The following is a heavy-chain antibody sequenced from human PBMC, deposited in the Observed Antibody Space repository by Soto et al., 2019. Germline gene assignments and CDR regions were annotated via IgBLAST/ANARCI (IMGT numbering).Heavy chain of an antibody. CDR1: GYSFTSYG. Sequence: ASVKVSCEASGYSFTSYGISCVRQAPGQGLEWMGWISAYNGNTNYAQKLQGRVTMTTDTSTSTAYMELRSLRSDDTAVYYCARSLHDYGDYYFDYWGQGTLVTVSS. D-gene: IGHD4-17*01. CDR3: ARSLHDYGDYYFDY. V-gene: IGHV1-18*01. J-gene: IGHJ4*02. CDR2: ISAYNGNT.